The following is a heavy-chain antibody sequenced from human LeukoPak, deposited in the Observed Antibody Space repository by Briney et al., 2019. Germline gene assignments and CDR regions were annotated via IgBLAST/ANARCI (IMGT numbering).Heavy chain of an antibody. D-gene: IGHD3-3*01. CDR1: GGSISSSSYY. Sequence: PSETLSLTCTVSGGSISSSSYYWGWIRRPPGKGLEWIASIYYSGSTYYNPSLKSRVTISVDTSKNQFSLKLSSVTAADTAVYYCARPHIYDFWSGYSNWFDPWGQGTLVTVSS. V-gene: IGHV4-39*01. CDR2: IYYSGST. J-gene: IGHJ5*02. CDR3: ARPHIYDFWSGYSNWFDP.